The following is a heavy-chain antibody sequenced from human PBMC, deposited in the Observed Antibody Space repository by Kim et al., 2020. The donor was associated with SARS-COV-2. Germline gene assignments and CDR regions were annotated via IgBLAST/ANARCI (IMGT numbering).Heavy chain of an antibody. J-gene: IGHJ4*02. CDR2: ISTSGSTI. D-gene: IGHD1-26*01. CDR3: ARVHVGATLAS. CDR1: GFTFSDYY. V-gene: IGHV3-11*04. Sequence: GGSLRLSCAASGFTFSDYYMSWLRQAPGKGLEWISYISTSGSTIYYVDSVQGRFTISRYNARNSLYLQMNSLRAEDTAVYYCARVHVGATLASWGQGTLVTVSS.